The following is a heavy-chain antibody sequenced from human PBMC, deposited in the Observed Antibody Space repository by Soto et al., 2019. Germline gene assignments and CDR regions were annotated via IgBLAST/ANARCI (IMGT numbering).Heavy chain of an antibody. CDR1: GFTFISYA. CDR3: AKASPLYVYDSSGYTTFDP. V-gene: IGHV3-23*01. CDR2: ISGSGGST. D-gene: IGHD3-22*01. Sequence: GGSLRLSCAASGFTFISYAMSWVRQAPGKGLEWVAAISGSGGSTYYADSVKGRFTISRDNSKNTLYLQMNSLRAEDTAVYYCAKASPLYVYDSSGYTTFDPWGQGTLVTVSS. J-gene: IGHJ5*02.